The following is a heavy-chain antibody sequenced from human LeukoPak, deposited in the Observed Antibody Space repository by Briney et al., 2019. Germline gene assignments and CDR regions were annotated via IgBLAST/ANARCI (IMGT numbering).Heavy chain of an antibody. CDR2: ISGSGDSA. CDR3: AKGGPGFNWFDP. Sequence: GGSLRLSCAASRFSFSLYNMNWVCQAPGKGLEWVSAISGSGDSAYYADSVKGRFTISRDNSKNTLYLQVNSLRAEDTAVYYCAKGGPGFNWFDPWGQGTLVTVSS. V-gene: IGHV3-23*01. CDR1: RFSFSLYN. J-gene: IGHJ5*02.